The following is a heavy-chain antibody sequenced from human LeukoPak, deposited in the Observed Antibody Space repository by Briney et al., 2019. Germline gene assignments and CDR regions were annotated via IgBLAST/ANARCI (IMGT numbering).Heavy chain of an antibody. D-gene: IGHD3-10*01. CDR3: ARGSGITMVRGVIGHCGMDV. CDR1: GDSIISNNW. J-gene: IGHJ6*02. Sequence: SETLSLTCAVSGDSIISNNWWSWVRQPPGKGLEWIGQIHHSGSTNYNPSLKSRVTISVDKSKNQFSLNLNSVTAADTAVYYCARGSGITMVRGVIGHCGMDVWGQGTTVTVSS. V-gene: IGHV4-4*02. CDR2: IHHSGST.